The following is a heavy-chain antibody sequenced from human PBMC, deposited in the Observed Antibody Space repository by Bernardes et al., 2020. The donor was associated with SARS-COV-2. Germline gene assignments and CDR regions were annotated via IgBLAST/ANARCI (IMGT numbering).Heavy chain of an antibody. D-gene: IGHD1-1*01. CDR3: VRLGTVWNDRRDDY. CDR1: GFTFSSYW. J-gene: IGHJ4*02. Sequence: GGSLRLSCAASGFTFSSYWMSWVRQAPGKGLEWVANIKKDESERYYVDSVRGRFTVSRDNAKNSLYLQMNSLRVEDTAVYYCVRLGTVWNDRRDDYWGQGVLVTVSS. CDR2: IKKDESER. V-gene: IGHV3-7*05.